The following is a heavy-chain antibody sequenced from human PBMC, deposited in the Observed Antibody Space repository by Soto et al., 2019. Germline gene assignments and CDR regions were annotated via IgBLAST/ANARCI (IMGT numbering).Heavy chain of an antibody. CDR3: AKGSSASRPYYFDH. D-gene: IGHD6-19*01. V-gene: IGHV3-23*01. CDR2: ITGSGGST. Sequence: GGSLRLSCAASGFSFSNYAMSWVRQAPGKGLEWVSGITGSGGSTYHADSVKGRLSISRDNSKTTLYLQMSRLRADDTAVYYCAKGSSASRPYYFDHWGQGMLVTSPQ. J-gene: IGHJ4*02. CDR1: GFSFSNYA.